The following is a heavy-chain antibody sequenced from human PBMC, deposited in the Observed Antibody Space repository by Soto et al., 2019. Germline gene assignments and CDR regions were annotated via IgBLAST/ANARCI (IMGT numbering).Heavy chain of an antibody. Sequence: VGSLRLSCAASGFSVSSDYMSWVRQAPGKGLEWVSLIYSGGDTYYADSVKGRFTISRDISSNTIYLHMTSLRADDTAIYYCTRAGSYPGNFYISNYYAMDVWGRGTTVTVSS. V-gene: IGHV3-53*01. D-gene: IGHD3-10*01. CDR3: TRAGSYPGNFYISNYYAMDV. CDR1: GFSVSSDY. CDR2: IYSGGDT. J-gene: IGHJ6*02.